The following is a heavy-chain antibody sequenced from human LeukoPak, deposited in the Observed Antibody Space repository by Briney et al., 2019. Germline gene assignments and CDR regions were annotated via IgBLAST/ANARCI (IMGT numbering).Heavy chain of an antibody. CDR2: IIPIFGTA. D-gene: IGHD3-22*01. V-gene: IGHV1-69*05. J-gene: IGHJ4*02. CDR3: AREVPYDTSNYYQPFDY. CDR1: GGTFSTYA. Sequence: SVKVSCKASGGTFSTYAISWVRQAPGQGLEWMGGIIPIFGTANYAQKLQGRVSMTTDTSTSTAYMELRSLRSDDTAVYYCAREVPYDTSNYYQPFDYWGQGTLVTVSS.